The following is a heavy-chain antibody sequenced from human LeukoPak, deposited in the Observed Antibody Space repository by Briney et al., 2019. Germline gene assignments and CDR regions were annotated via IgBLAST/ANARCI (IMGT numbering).Heavy chain of an antibody. V-gene: IGHV3-33*06. CDR1: GFTFSSYG. CDR2: IWYDGSNK. Sequence: PGRSLRLSCAASGFTFSSYGMHWVRQAPGKGLQWVAVIWYDGSNKYYADSVKGRFTISRDNSKNTLYLQMNSLRAEDTAVYYCANGDYYDSRGYENFDYWGQGTLVTVSS. D-gene: IGHD3-22*01. CDR3: ANGDYYDSRGYENFDY. J-gene: IGHJ4*02.